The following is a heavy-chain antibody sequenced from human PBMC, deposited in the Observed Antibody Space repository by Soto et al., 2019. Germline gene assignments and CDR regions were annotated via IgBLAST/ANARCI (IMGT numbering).Heavy chain of an antibody. J-gene: IGHJ6*02. Sequence: QVQLVQSGSSVKKPGSSVKVSCKASGGTFSSYAISWVRQAPGQGLEWMGGIIPIFNATPYAQKFQGRVTIPADESTSTAYMELSSLRSEDTAVYYCAREDFDSEIYYGMDVWGQGTTVTVSS. CDR2: IIPIFNAT. CDR1: GGTFSSYA. CDR3: AREDFDSEIYYGMDV. V-gene: IGHV1-69*01. D-gene: IGHD3-3*01.